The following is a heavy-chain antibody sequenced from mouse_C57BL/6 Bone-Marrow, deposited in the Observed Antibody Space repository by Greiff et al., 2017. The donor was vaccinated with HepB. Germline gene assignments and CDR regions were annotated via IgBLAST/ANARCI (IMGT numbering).Heavy chain of an antibody. J-gene: IGHJ2*01. CDR3: ASSNWYYFDY. CDR2: ISSGGSYT. D-gene: IGHD4-1*01. CDR1: GFTFSSYG. Sequence: EVMLVESGGDLVKPGGSLKLSCAASGFTFSSYGMSWVRQTPDKRLEWVATISSGGSYTYYPDSVKGRFTISSYNAKNTLYLQMSSLKSEDTAIYYCASSNWYYFDYWGQGTTLTVSS. V-gene: IGHV5-6*01.